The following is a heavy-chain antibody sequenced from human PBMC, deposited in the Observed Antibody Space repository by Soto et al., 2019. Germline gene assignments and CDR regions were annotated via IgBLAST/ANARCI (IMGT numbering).Heavy chain of an antibody. CDR1: GDVFRSYC. CDR3: ARVRCFNGLCHTADYGMDV. V-gene: IGHV1-69*13. D-gene: IGHD2-8*01. Sequence: SVKVSCKASGDVFRSYCINWVRQAPGQGLEWMGGIIPISGTTNYAQKFQGRVAITADESTDTVYMELSRLRSEDTAVYFCARVRCFNGLCHTADYGMDVWGQGTTVTVSS. CDR2: IIPISGTT. J-gene: IGHJ6*02.